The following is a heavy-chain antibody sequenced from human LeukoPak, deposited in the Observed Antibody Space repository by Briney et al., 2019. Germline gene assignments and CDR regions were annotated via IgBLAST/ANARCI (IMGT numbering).Heavy chain of an antibody. Sequence: GGSLILSCAATGFTFSSYEMNWVRQAPGKGLEWVSYISSSGSTIYYADSVKGRFTISRDNSKNTLYLQMNSLRAEDTAVYYCARGPSGYHNTGGQGTLVTVSS. CDR1: GFTFSSYE. CDR3: ARGPSGYHNT. J-gene: IGHJ4*02. CDR2: ISSSGSTI. D-gene: IGHD5-12*01. V-gene: IGHV3-48*03.